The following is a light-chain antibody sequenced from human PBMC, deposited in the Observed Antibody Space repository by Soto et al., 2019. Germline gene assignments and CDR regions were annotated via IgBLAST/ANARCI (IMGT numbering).Light chain of an antibody. J-gene: IGKJ4*01. V-gene: IGKV1-9*01. CDR2: GAS. Sequence: DIQLTQSPSFLSASVGDRVTITCRASQGIITSLAWYQQKPGKAPNLLIYGASTLQSGVPSRFSGSGSGTEFTLTISSLQPEDFANYYCQRLNSYPLTFGEGTEVE. CDR3: QRLNSYPLT. CDR1: QGIITS.